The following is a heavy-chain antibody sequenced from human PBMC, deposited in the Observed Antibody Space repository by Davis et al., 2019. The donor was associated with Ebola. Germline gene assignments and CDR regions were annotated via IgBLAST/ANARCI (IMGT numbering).Heavy chain of an antibody. D-gene: IGHD3-22*01. Sequence: PGGSLRLSCAASGFTFSSYSMNWVRQAPGKGLEWVSSISSSSSYIYYADSVKGRFTISRDNAKNSLYLQMNSLRAEDTAVYYCARDLYYYDSSGYSYGMDVWGQGTTVTVSS. CDR1: GFTFSSYS. CDR2: ISSSSSYI. V-gene: IGHV3-21*01. CDR3: ARDLYYYDSSGYSYGMDV. J-gene: IGHJ6*02.